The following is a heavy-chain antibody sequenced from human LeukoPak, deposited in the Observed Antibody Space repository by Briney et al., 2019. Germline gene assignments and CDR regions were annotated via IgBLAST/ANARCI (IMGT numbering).Heavy chain of an antibody. Sequence: SETLSLTCTVSGGSISNYYWSWIRQPPGKGLEWIGYIYYSGSTKYNPSLKSRVTISVDTSKNQFSLKLSSVTAADTAVYYCARERGYCSSTSCYHNWFDPWGQGTLVTVSS. CDR1: GGSISNYY. D-gene: IGHD2-2*01. V-gene: IGHV4-59*01. J-gene: IGHJ5*02. CDR3: ARERGYCSSTSCYHNWFDP. CDR2: IYYSGST.